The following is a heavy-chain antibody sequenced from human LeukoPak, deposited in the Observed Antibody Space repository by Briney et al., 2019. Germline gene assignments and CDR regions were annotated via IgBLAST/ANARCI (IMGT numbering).Heavy chain of an antibody. CDR2: ISSTSTYV. V-gene: IGHV3-21*03. CDR1: GFTFSTYS. CDR3: ARFYD. D-gene: IGHD5/OR15-5a*01. J-gene: IGHJ4*02. Sequence: PGGSLRHSCAASGFTFSTYSMNWVRQAPGKGLEWVASISSTSTYVYYADSVKGRFTISRDNTKNSLFLQMNSLTAEDTAVYYCARFYDWGQGTLVTVSS.